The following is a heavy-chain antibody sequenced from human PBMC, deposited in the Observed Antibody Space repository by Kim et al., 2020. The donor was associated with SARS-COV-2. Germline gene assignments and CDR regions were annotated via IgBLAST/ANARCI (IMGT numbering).Heavy chain of an antibody. D-gene: IGHD1-1*01. CDR3: AKSEDSSNTWNGVNYAMDV. Sequence: TGRFTISRDNSKNTLDLQMNSLRVEDTAVYYCAKSEDSSNTWNGVNYAMDVWGQGTTVTVSS. J-gene: IGHJ6*02. V-gene: IGHV3-30*02.